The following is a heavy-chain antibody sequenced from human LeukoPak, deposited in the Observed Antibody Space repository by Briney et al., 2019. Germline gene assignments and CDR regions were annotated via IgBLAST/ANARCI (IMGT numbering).Heavy chain of an antibody. Sequence: PGGSLRLSCAASGFTFSSYAMHWVRQAPGKGLEWVAFIRYDGSNKYYADSVKGRFTISRDNSKNTLYLQMNSLRAEDTAVYYCAKDHHNYYDSSGYYPYYFDYWGQGTLVTVSS. CDR2: IRYDGSNK. CDR1: GFTFSSYA. J-gene: IGHJ4*02. CDR3: AKDHHNYYDSSGYYPYYFDY. V-gene: IGHV3-30*02. D-gene: IGHD3-22*01.